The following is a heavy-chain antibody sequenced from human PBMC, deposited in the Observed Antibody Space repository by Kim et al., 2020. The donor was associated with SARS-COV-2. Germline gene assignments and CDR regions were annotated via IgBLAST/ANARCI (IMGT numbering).Heavy chain of an antibody. CDR3: ARDIWDSGSEREPS. D-gene: IGHD1-1*01. Sequence: GGSLRLSCAASGFTFTDYFMSWIRQAPGKGLEWVAYISSSGSTIFYADSVKGRFIISRDNAINSLSLQMNSLRAEDTAVYYCARDIWDSGSEREPSWGQGTLVTVSS. J-gene: IGHJ5*02. CDR1: GFTFTDYF. V-gene: IGHV3-11*04. CDR2: ISSSGSTI.